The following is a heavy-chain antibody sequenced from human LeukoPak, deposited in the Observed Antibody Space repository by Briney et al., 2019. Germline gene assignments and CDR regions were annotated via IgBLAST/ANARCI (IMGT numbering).Heavy chain of an antibody. CDR3: ARGSRIAVAGRFDY. J-gene: IGHJ4*02. CDR1: GGSFSGYY. V-gene: IGHV4-34*01. D-gene: IGHD6-19*01. Sequence: PSETLSLTCAVYGGSFSGYYWSWIRQPPGEGLEWIGEINHSGSTNYNPSLKSRVTISVDTSKNQFSLKLSSVTAADTAVYYCARGSRIAVAGRFDYWGQGTLVTVSS. CDR2: INHSGST.